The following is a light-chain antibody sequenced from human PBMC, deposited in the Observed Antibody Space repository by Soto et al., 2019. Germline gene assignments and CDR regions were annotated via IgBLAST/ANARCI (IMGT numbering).Light chain of an antibody. J-gene: IGKJ4*01. CDR1: QSVSSSH. Sequence: EIVLTQSPGTLSLSPGERATLSCRAGQSVSSSHLAWYXQKPGQAPRLLIYGASTRATGIPARFSGSGSGRDFTLTISNLAPEDFAVYYCQQRCNWAPLTVGGGTKVDIK. CDR3: QQRCNWAPLT. V-gene: IGKV3D-20*02. CDR2: GAS.